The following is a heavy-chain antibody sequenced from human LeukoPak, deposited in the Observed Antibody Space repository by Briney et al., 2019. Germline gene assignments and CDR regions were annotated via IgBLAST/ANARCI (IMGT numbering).Heavy chain of an antibody. D-gene: IGHD1-26*01. CDR2: INSDESRT. Sequence: GGSLRLSCAASGFTFNSYWMHWVRQAPGRGLVWVSRINSDESRTAYADSVKGRFSISRDNAKNTLYLQMNSLRVEDTAVYYCARGNWEPADYWGQGTLVTVSS. CDR1: GFTFNSYW. CDR3: ARGNWEPADY. J-gene: IGHJ4*02. V-gene: IGHV3-74*01.